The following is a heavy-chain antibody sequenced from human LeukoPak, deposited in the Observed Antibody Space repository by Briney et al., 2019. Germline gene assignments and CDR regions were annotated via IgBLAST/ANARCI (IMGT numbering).Heavy chain of an antibody. Sequence: ASVKVSCKASGYTFTSYYMHWVRQAPGQGLEWMGIINPSGGSTSYAQKFQGRVTMTRDMSTSTVYMELSSLRSEDTAVYYCARGSGSYLNYYNYYYMDVWGKGTTVTVSS. CDR1: GYTFTSYY. J-gene: IGHJ6*03. CDR3: ARGSGSYLNYYNYYYMDV. V-gene: IGHV1-46*01. D-gene: IGHD1-26*01. CDR2: INPSGGST.